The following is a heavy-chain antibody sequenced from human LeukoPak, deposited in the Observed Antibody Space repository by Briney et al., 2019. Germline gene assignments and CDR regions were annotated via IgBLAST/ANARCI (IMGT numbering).Heavy chain of an antibody. CDR2: ISGSGGST. V-gene: IGHV3-23*01. Sequence: GGSLRLSCAASGFTFSGYAMNWVRQAPGKGLEWVSGISGSGGSTYYADSVKGRFTISRDNSKNTLYLQLNSLRAEDTAVYYCVKDPHARIVAAVLQWGQGTLVTVSS. CDR3: VKDPHARIVAAVLQ. J-gene: IGHJ4*02. CDR1: GFTFSGYA. D-gene: IGHD6-13*01.